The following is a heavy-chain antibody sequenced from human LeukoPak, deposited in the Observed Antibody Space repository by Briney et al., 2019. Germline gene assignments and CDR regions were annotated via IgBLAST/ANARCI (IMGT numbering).Heavy chain of an antibody. CDR2: INQHSGKT. V-gene: IGHV1-8*01. D-gene: IGHD4-17*01. CDR1: GYTFGNYY. J-gene: IGHJ5*02. Sequence: GSVKVSCETSGYTFGNYYINWVRQAPGQGLEWMARINQHSGKTCYAQKFQGRFTMTTDTSANTAYMDLSSLRSEDTAVYYCARLSSHYGDYKVDPWGQGTLVTVSS. CDR3: ARLSSHYGDYKVDP.